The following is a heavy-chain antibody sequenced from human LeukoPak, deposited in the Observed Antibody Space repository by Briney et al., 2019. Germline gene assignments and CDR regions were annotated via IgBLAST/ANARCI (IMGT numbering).Heavy chain of an antibody. CDR2: ISAYNGNT. V-gene: IGHV1-18*01. CDR1: GYTFTSYG. J-gene: IGHJ3*02. CDR3: ARATLEPSEGVYAFDI. D-gene: IGHD1-1*01. Sequence: ASVKVSCKASGYTFTSYGISWVRQAPGQGLEWMGWISAYNGNTNYAQKLQGRVTMTTDTSTSTAYMELRSLRSDDTAVYYCARATLEPSEGVYAFDIWGQGTMVTVSS.